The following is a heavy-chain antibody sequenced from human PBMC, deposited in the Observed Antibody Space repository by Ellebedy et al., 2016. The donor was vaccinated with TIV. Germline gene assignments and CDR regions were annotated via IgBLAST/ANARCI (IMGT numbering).Heavy chain of an antibody. CDR3: ARVRRGSSGMDV. V-gene: IGHV1-2*02. D-gene: IGHD6-19*01. CDR1: GYAFTANY. CDR2: INPDSGGT. J-gene: IGHJ6*02. Sequence: ASVKVSCKASGYAFTANYIHWVRQAPGQGLEWMGWINPDSGGTNFAQRFQGRVTMTRDTSVNTDYMELSRLESDDTAVYYCARVRRGSSGMDVWGQGTAVTVS.